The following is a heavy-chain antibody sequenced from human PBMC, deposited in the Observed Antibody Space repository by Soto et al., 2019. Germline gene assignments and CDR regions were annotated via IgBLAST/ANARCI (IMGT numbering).Heavy chain of an antibody. CDR1: GFTFHDYA. CDR2: ISWNSGNI. Sequence: DVQLVESGGALVQPGRSLRLSCASSGFTFHDYALHWVRQAPGKGLEWVSGISWNSGNIGYADSVKGRFTISRDNAKNSLYLQMNSLRVEDTALYYCAILEKGGMDVWGQGTTVTVSS. J-gene: IGHJ6*02. CDR3: AILEKGGMDV. V-gene: IGHV3-9*01. D-gene: IGHD1-1*01.